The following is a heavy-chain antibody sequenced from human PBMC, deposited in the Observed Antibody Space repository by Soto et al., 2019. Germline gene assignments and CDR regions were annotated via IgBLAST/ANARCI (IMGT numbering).Heavy chain of an antibody. J-gene: IGHJ2*01. CDR1: EDTFRNYA. V-gene: IGHV1-69*06. CDR3: ASTKYDSSAYYYWYLGL. Sequence: QVELVQSGAEVKKPGSSVKVSCQASEDTFRNYAISWVRQAPGQGLEWMGGIIPSFGTANHAQTFQGRVTITADKSANTVYLELSSLRSEDTAVYYCASTKYDSSAYYYWYLGLWGRGTLVTVSS. D-gene: IGHD3-22*01. CDR2: IIPSFGTA.